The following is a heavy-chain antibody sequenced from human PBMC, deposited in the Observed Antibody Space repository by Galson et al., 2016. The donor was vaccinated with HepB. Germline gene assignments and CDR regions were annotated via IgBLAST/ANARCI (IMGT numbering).Heavy chain of an antibody. CDR3: ARVTERIVALRAFDI. J-gene: IGHJ3*02. CDR1: GYSFTSYT. V-gene: IGHV1-3*01. D-gene: IGHD5-12*01. Sequence: SVKVSCKASGYSFTSYTLHWVRQAPGQRPEWMGWINAGNGNTKYSQTFQGRVSITRDTSASTAYMELSSLRSEDTAIYYCARVTERIVALRAFDIWGQGTMVTVSS. CDR2: INAGNGNT.